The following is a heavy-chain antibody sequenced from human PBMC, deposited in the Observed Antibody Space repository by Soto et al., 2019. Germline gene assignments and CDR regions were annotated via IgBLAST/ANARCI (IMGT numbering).Heavy chain of an antibody. CDR1: GFTFSSYA. Sequence: QVQLVESGGGVVQPGGSLRLSCAASGFTFSSYAMHWVRQAPGKGLEWVAVMSYDGSNKYYADSVKGRFTISRDNSKNTLYLQMNSLRAEDTAVYYCASPLLYADGTTPIDYWGQGTLVTVSS. CDR2: MSYDGSNK. CDR3: ASPLLYADGTTPIDY. D-gene: IGHD2-8*01. V-gene: IGHV3-30-3*01. J-gene: IGHJ4*02.